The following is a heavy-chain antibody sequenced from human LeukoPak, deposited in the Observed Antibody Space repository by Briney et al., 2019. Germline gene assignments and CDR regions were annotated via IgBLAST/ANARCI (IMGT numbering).Heavy chain of an antibody. Sequence: PSETLSLTCTVSGGSIRSYYWSWIRQPPGKGLEWIGYIYYSGSTNYNPSLKSGVTISVDTSENQFSLKLSSVTAADTAVYYCARHRVRGYTYGAFDYWGQGTLVTVSS. J-gene: IGHJ4*02. D-gene: IGHD5-18*01. CDR2: IYYSGST. V-gene: IGHV4-59*08. CDR1: GGSIRSYY. CDR3: ARHRVRGYTYGAFDY.